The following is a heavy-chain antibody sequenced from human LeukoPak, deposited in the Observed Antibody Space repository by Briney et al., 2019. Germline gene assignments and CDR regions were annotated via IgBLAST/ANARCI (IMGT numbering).Heavy chain of an antibody. CDR3: ARRLGAPGGMDV. J-gene: IGHJ6*02. CDR2: IYPGDSDT. D-gene: IGHD1-26*01. V-gene: IGHV5-51*01. Sequence: GESLKISCKGSGYSFTTYWIAWVRQVPGRALEWMGIIYPGDSDTRYSPSFQGQVTFSADKSINTAYLQWSSLKASDTAIFYCARRLGAPGGMDVWGQGTTVIVSS. CDR1: GYSFTTYW.